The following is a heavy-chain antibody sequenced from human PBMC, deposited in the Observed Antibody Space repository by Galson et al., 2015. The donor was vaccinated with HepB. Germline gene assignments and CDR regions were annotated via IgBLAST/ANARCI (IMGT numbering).Heavy chain of an antibody. Sequence: SLRLSCAASGFTFSSYAMHWVRQAPGKGLEWVAVISYDGSNKYYADSVKGRFTISRDNSKNTLYLQMNSLRAEDTAVYYCARDGGYSYVHDAFDIWGQGTMVTVSS. D-gene: IGHD5-18*01. J-gene: IGHJ3*02. CDR3: ARDGGYSYVHDAFDI. CDR2: ISYDGSNK. CDR1: GFTFSSYA. V-gene: IGHV3-30-3*01.